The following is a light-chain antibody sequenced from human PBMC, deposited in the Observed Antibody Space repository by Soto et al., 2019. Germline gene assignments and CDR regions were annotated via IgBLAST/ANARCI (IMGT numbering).Light chain of an antibody. CDR1: QSIINW. CDR2: KAS. J-gene: IGKJ1*01. Sequence: DIQLTQSPSSLSSSVGDRVTITCRASQSIINWLAWYQQKPGKAPKLLIYKASSLESGVPSRFSGSGSGTEFTLTISSLQPDDFGTYYCQEYNSYWTFGQGTKVDNK. V-gene: IGKV1-5*03. CDR3: QEYNSYWT.